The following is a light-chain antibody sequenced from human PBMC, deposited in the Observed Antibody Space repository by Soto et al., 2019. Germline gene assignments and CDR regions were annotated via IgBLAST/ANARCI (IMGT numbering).Light chain of an antibody. CDR3: QQYGSSPIT. V-gene: IGKV3-20*01. Sequence: EIMLTQSPGTLSLSPGESATLSCRASQTLTNNYLAWYQQKPGQAPRVLIYGASYMATGIPVRFSGSGSVTDFALTISRLEPDDFAVYYCQQYGSSPITFGQGTRLEMK. CDR1: QTLTNNY. CDR2: GAS. J-gene: IGKJ5*01.